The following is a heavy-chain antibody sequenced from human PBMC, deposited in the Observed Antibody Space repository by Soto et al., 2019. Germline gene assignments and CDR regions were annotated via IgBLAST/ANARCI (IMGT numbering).Heavy chain of an antibody. CDR3: AREPKWWLYYSDF. CDR2: ISDRSDYI. V-gene: IGHV3-21*01. J-gene: IGHJ4*02. CDR1: GFSFSDYT. D-gene: IGHD2-8*01. Sequence: GGSLRLSCAASGFSFSDYTMNWVRLAPGRGLEWVSSISDRSDYIYYGESVKGRFTISRDNARKSLYLEMNSLGAEDTAVYYCAREPKWWLYYSDFWGQGTPVTVSS.